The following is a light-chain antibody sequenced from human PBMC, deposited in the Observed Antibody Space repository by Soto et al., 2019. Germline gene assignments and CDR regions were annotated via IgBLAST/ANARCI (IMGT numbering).Light chain of an antibody. CDR2: EVS. V-gene: IGLV2-14*01. Sequence: QSALTQPASVSGSPGQSITISCTGTSCDVGGYNYVSWYQQHPGKAPKLLIYEVSNRPSGVANRFSGSKSGNTASLTISGRQAEDDAADYYSSSTSSSTHGVFGGGTKLTVL. J-gene: IGLJ3*02. CDR3: SSSTSSSTHGV. CDR1: SCDVGGYNY.